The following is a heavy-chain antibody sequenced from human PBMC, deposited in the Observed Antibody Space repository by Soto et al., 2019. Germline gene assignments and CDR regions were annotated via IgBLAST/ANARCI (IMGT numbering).Heavy chain of an antibody. CDR2: ITSSGGNT. D-gene: IGHD6-13*01. CDR1: GFTFRSYA. Sequence: QLLESGGGLVQPGGSLRLSCATSGFTFRSYAMSWVRQAPGKGLEWVSTITSSGGNTFYAGSVKGRFTISRDNSKSMLSLQISRLKADVTAIDYCAKGNGAAGGRGAYFHSWGQGTLGTVSS. CDR3: AKGNGAAGGRGAYFHS. J-gene: IGHJ4*02. V-gene: IGHV3-23*01.